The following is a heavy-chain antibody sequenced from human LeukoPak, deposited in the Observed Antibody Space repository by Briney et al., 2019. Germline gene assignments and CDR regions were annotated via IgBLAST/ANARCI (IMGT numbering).Heavy chain of an antibody. CDR1: GYTFTSYE. Sequence: ASVKVSCKTSGYTFTSYEINWIRQAPGQGLEWMGWISPYNGNTRYTQKVQGRVTMSTDTSTSTAYMEVRSLTSDDTAVYFCARDRRRYDSSGYYAKDPDYWGQGTLVTVSS. CDR2: ISPYNGNT. V-gene: IGHV1-18*01. D-gene: IGHD3-22*01. CDR3: ARDRRRYDSSGYYAKDPDY. J-gene: IGHJ4*02.